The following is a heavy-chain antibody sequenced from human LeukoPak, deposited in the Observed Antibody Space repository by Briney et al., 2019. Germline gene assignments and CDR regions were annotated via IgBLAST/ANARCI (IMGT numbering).Heavy chain of an antibody. J-gene: IGHJ3*02. Sequence: SETLSLTCTVSGGSISSYYWSWIRQPPGKGLEWIGEINHSGSTNYNPSLKSRVTISVDTSKNQFSLKLSSVTAADTAVYYCAREGGWIFGVVIYAFDIWGQGTMVTASS. CDR1: GGSISSYY. D-gene: IGHD3-3*01. V-gene: IGHV4-34*01. CDR2: INHSGST. CDR3: AREGGWIFGVVIYAFDI.